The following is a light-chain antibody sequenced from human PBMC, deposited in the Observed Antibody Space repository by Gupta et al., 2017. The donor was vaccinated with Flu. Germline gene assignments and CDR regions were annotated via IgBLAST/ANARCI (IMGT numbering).Light chain of an antibody. Sequence: QPVLTQSSSASAHVGASGKLTCTLSSGHSTYVIDWHQQQPGKAPRYLMKLEGTGSYQKGSGVPDRVSGSTSGADRSLSISNLQADDEADYYCETWDSNTRVYGGGTKVTVL. J-gene: IGLJ3*02. CDR3: ETWDSNTRV. CDR2: LEGTGSY. CDR1: SGHSTYV. V-gene: IGLV4-60*03.